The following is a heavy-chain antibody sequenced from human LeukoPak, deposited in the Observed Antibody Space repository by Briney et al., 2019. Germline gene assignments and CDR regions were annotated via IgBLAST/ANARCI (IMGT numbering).Heavy chain of an antibody. Sequence: SETLSLTCAVYGGSFSGYSWNWIRQPPVKGLEWIGEINHSGGTNYNPSLKSRVTISVDTSKNQFSLKLSSVTASDTAVYYCARPAPAVAGWGRASDIWGQGTMVTVSS. CDR2: INHSGGT. V-gene: IGHV4-34*01. J-gene: IGHJ3*02. CDR1: GGSFSGYS. CDR3: ARPAPAVAGWGRASDI. D-gene: IGHD6-19*01.